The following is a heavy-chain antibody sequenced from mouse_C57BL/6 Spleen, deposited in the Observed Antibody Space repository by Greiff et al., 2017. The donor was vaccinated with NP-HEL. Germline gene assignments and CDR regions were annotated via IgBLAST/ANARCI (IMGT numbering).Heavy chain of an antibody. CDR2: ISSGGSYT. V-gene: IGHV5-6*01. CDR1: GFTFSSYG. Sequence: EVQGVESGGDLVKPGGSLKLSCAASGFTFSSYGMSWVRQTPDKRLEWVATISSGGSYTYYPDSVKGRFTISRDNAKNTLYLQMSSLKSEDTAMYYCARHTDGKKGYYFDYWGQGTTLTVSS. J-gene: IGHJ2*01. CDR3: ARHTDGKKGYYFDY. D-gene: IGHD2-1*01.